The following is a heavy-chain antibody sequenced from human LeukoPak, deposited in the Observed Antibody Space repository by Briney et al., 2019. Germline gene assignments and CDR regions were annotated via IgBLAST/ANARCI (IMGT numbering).Heavy chain of an antibody. CDR1: GFTLSSYW. V-gene: IGHV3-7*01. CDR3: AKIARDLGGVFDY. CDR2: IKQDGSEK. D-gene: IGHD3-16*01. Sequence: PGGSLRLSCAAPGFTLSSYWMSWVRQAPGKGLEWMANIKQDGSEKYYVDSVKGRFTISRDNAKNSLYLQMNSLRAEDTAVYYCAKIARDLGGVFDYWGQGTLVTVSS. J-gene: IGHJ4*02.